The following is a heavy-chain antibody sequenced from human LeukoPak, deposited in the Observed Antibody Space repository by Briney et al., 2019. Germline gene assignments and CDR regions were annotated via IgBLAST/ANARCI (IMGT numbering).Heavy chain of an antibody. D-gene: IGHD4-17*01. CDR1: GFTLSSYA. CDR3: AKDLYGSYAMDV. Sequence: GGSLRLSCVASGFTLSSYAMSWVRQAPGKGLEWVSDIGGSGGGTYYADSVKGRFTISRDSFKNTLYLQMNSLTPEDTALYYCAKDLYGSYAMDVWGQGTTVTVSS. J-gene: IGHJ6*02. V-gene: IGHV3-23*01. CDR2: IGGSGGGT.